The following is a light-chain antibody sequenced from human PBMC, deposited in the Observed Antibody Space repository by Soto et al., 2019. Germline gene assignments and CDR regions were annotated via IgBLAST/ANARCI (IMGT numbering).Light chain of an antibody. V-gene: IGLV2-14*01. Sequence: QPASVSGSPGQSITISCTGTSSDVGGYNYVSWYQQHPDKAPKLMIYEVSNRPSGVSNRFSGSKSGNTASLTISWLQAEDDADYYCSLYTSSSTPYVFGTGTKLTVL. J-gene: IGLJ1*01. CDR3: SLYTSSSTPYV. CDR1: SSDVGGYNY. CDR2: EVS.